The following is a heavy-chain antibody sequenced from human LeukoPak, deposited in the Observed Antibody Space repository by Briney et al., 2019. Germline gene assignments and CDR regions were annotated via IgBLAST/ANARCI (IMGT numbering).Heavy chain of an antibody. CDR2: TSSSSSYI. CDR3: ARWGSSCPFDY. Sequence: PGGSLRLSCAASGFTFSSYSMNWVRQAPGKGLEWVSSTSSSSSYIYYADSVKGRFTISRDNAKNSLYLQMNSLRAEDTAVYYCARWGSSCPFDYWGQGTLVTVSS. D-gene: IGHD6-13*01. J-gene: IGHJ4*02. CDR1: GFTFSSYS. V-gene: IGHV3-21*01.